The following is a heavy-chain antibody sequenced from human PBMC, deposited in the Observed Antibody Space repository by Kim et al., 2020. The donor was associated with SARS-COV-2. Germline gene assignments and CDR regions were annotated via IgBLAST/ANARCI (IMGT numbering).Heavy chain of an antibody. CDR3: ARERVHLGEFLAWDY. D-gene: IGHD3-16*01. Sequence: ASVKVSCKASGYTFTGYYMHWVRQAPGQGLEWMGRINPNSGGTNYAQKFQGRVTMTRDTSISTAYMELSRLRSDDTAVYYCARERVHLGEFLAWDYWGQGTLVTVSS. CDR2: INPNSGGT. CDR1: GYTFTGYY. V-gene: IGHV1-2*06. J-gene: IGHJ4*02.